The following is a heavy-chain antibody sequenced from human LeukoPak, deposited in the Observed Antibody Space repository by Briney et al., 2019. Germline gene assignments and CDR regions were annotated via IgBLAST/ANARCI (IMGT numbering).Heavy chain of an antibody. CDR2: ISSSSSAI. V-gene: IGHV3-48*02. D-gene: IGHD6-13*01. Sequence: PAGSLRLSCAGSGFTFSSYSINWVRQAPGKGLEWVSYISSSSSAIYYADSVRGRFTIARDNGKNSLYLQMNGLRDEDTAVYYCARDHKAAAGRDFDYWGQGTLVTVSS. CDR1: GFTFSSYS. CDR3: ARDHKAAAGRDFDY. J-gene: IGHJ4*02.